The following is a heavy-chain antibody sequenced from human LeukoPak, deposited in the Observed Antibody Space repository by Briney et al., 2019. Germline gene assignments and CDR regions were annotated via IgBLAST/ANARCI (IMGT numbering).Heavy chain of an antibody. D-gene: IGHD3-10*01. Sequence: AGGSLRLSCAASGFTFSGYEMNWVRQAQGKGLEWVSYISSSGSTIYYADSVKGRFTISRDNAKNSLYLHMNSLRAEDTAVYYCARSYYPDYWGQGTLVTVSS. CDR2: ISSSGSTI. V-gene: IGHV3-48*03. CDR3: ARSYYPDY. J-gene: IGHJ4*02. CDR1: GFTFSGYE.